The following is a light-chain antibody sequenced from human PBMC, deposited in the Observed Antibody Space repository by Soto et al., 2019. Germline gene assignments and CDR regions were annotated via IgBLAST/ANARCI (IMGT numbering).Light chain of an antibody. CDR1: QSVNSNY. CDR2: GAS. V-gene: IGKV3-20*01. Sequence: EIVLTQSPGTLSLSPGARDTLSCRATQSVNSNYLAWYQQKSGQAPRLLIYGASSRATGIPDRFSGSGSGTDFTLTITRLEPEDFAVYFCLQYGGLPRTFGQGTKVDIK. CDR3: LQYGGLPRT. J-gene: IGKJ1*01.